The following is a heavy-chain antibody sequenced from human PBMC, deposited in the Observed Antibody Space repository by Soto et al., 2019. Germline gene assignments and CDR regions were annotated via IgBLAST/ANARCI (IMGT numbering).Heavy chain of an antibody. V-gene: IGHV1-8*01. D-gene: IGHD6-13*01. CDR1: GYTFTSYD. J-gene: IGHJ6*03. CDR3: ARGRRIAAAGYYYYYYMDV. CDR2: MNPNSGNT. Sequence: QVQLVQSGAEVKKPGASVKVSCKASGYTFTSYDINWVRQATGQGLEWMGWMNPNSGNTGYAQKFQGRVTMTRNTSIITAYMELSSLRSEDTAVYYCARGRRIAAAGYYYYYYMDVWGKGTTVTESS.